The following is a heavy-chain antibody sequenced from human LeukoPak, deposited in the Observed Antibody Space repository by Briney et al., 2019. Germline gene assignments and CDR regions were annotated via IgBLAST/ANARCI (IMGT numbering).Heavy chain of an antibody. CDR1: GFTVSVNY. D-gene: IGHD3/OR15-3a*01. V-gene: IGHV3-53*01. CDR3: ARGAPGILGL. J-gene: IGHJ4*02. CDR2: IYSGGNT. Sequence: GGSLRLSCAASGFTVSVNYMSWVRQAPGKGLEWVSVIYSGGNTYYADSVKGRFTISRDNSKNTLFLQMNSLRAEDTAVYYCARGAPGILGLWGQGTLVTVSS.